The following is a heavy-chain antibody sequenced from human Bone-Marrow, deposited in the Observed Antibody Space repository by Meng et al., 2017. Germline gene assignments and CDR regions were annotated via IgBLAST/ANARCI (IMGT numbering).Heavy chain of an antibody. V-gene: IGHV3-30*04. CDR2: ISYDGSNK. Sequence: GESLNISCAASGFTFSSYAMHWVRQAPGKGLEWVAVISYDGSNKYYADSVKGRFTISRDNSKNTLYLQMNSLRAEDTAVYYCARDSGSYLPEDYWGQGTLVTVSS. CDR1: GFTFSSYA. J-gene: IGHJ4*02. CDR3: ARDSGSYLPEDY. D-gene: IGHD1-26*01.